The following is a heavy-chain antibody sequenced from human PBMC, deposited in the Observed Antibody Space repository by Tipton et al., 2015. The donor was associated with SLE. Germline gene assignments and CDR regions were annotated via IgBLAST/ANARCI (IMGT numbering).Heavy chain of an antibody. Sequence: PLRLSCAASGITFSRYWMSWVRQAPGKGLEWVANIKQDGSEKYYVDSVKGRFTISRDNAKNSLYLQMNSLRAEDTAVYYCARHGVEPGRELLLPPYMDVWGKGTTVTVSS. D-gene: IGHD1-26*01. CDR3: ARHGVEPGRELLLPPYMDV. V-gene: IGHV3-7*01. J-gene: IGHJ6*03. CDR1: GITFSRYW. CDR2: IKQDGSEK.